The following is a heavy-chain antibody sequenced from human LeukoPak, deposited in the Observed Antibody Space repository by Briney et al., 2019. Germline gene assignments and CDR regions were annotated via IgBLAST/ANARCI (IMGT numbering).Heavy chain of an antibody. J-gene: IGHJ4*02. CDR3: VKGITMIVAVITGFDY. CDR1: GFTFSSYA. Sequence: PGGSLRLSCSASGFTFSSYAMHWVRQAPGKGLEYVSAISSNGGSTYYADSVKGRFTISRDNSKNTLYLQMSSLRAEDTAVYYCVKGITMIVAVITGFDYWGQGTLVTVSS. V-gene: IGHV3-64D*06. CDR2: ISSNGGST. D-gene: IGHD3-22*01.